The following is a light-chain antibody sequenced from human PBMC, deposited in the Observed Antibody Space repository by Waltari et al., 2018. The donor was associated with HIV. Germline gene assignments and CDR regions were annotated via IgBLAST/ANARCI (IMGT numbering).Light chain of an antibody. Sequence: QSALTQPRSVSGSPGQSVTISCTGTSSDVGALDYVSWYQQYPGKAPKVILYGVTKRPSGIPDRFSGSKSGSTASLTISGPQAEDEADYFCSSYAGRYTVVFGGGTKLTVL. CDR2: GVT. CDR3: SSYAGRYTVV. J-gene: IGLJ2*01. V-gene: IGLV2-11*01. CDR1: SSDVGALDY.